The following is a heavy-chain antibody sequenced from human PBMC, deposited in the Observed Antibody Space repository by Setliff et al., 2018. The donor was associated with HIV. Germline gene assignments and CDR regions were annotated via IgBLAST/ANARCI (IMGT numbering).Heavy chain of an antibody. D-gene: IGHD7-27*01. CDR2: IQQDGSEK. Sequence: PGGSLRLSCAASGFTFSSYWMSWVRQAPGKGLEWMANIQQDGSEKYYVDSVKGRFTISRDNAKNSLYLQMNSLRAEDAAVYYCATDLHWDFDYWGQGSLVTVAS. CDR1: GFTFSSYW. J-gene: IGHJ4*02. CDR3: ATDLHWDFDY. V-gene: IGHV3-7*01.